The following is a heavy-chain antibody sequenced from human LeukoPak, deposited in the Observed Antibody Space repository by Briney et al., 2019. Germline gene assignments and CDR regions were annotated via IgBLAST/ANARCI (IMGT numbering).Heavy chain of an antibody. J-gene: IGHJ4*02. V-gene: IGHV4-39*01. CDR1: GGSISSSSYY. CDR3: ARHKRVDTPMALYYFDY. D-gene: IGHD5-18*01. Sequence: SETLSLTCTVSGGSISSSSYYWGWIRQPPGKGLEWIGSIYYSGTTYYNPSLKSRVTISVDTSKNQFSLRLSSVTAADAALYYCARHKRVDTPMALYYFDYWGQGTLVTVSS. CDR2: IYYSGTT.